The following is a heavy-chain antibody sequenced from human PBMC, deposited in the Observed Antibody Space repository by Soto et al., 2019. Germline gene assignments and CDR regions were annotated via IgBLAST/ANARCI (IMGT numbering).Heavy chain of an antibody. J-gene: IGHJ2*01. CDR1: GFTFINYA. Sequence: EVQLLESGGGLVQPGGSLRLSCAGSGFTFINYAMNWVRQAPGKGLEWVSTISGGGDAPFFADSVRGRFNISRENSQNTVTLQLNNLGIDDTAVYFYARKVKGSTSRADYWYFDLWGRGTLVTVSS. V-gene: IGHV3-23*01. D-gene: IGHD2-2*01. CDR3: ARKVKGSTSRADYWYFDL. CDR2: ISGGGDAP.